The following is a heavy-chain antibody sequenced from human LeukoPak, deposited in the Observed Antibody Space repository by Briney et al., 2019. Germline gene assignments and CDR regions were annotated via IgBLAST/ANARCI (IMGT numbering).Heavy chain of an antibody. J-gene: IGHJ4*02. CDR3: EAHLYSGNLPDY. V-gene: IGHV3-23*01. Sequence: GGSLRLSCAASGFTFSSYVMSWVRQAPGKGLEWVSGINGGGGTYYSDNVKGRFTISRDNSKNTLYLQMNSLTADDTAVYYCEAHLYSGNLPDYWGQGTLVTVSS. CDR1: GFTFSSYV. D-gene: IGHD1-26*01. CDR2: INGGGGT.